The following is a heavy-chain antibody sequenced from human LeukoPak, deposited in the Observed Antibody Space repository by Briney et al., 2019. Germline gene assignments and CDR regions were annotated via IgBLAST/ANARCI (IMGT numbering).Heavy chain of an antibody. CDR2: IYHTGST. CDR1: GGSIRSDNW. V-gene: IGHV4-4*03. Sequence: PPGTLSLTCAVSGGSIRSDNWWSWVRQPPGKGLEWIGEIYHTGSTNYNPSLKSRVTISVDKSKNQFSLNLSSVTAADTDVYYCARVVYYYDSTNYLDIWGQGTMVTVSS. CDR3: ARVVYYYDSTNYLDI. D-gene: IGHD3-22*01. J-gene: IGHJ3*02.